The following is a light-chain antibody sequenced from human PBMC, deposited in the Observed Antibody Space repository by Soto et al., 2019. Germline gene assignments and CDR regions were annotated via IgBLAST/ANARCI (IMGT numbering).Light chain of an antibody. J-gene: IGLJ2*01. Sequence: QSALTQPASVSGSPGQSITISCTGTSSDVGGYNYVSWYQQHPGKAPTLLVYAVNKRPSWVSNRFSGSKSGNTASLTISGLQTEDEADYYCCSYTGTGTPGLFGGGTKLTVL. CDR3: CSYTGTGTPGL. CDR1: SSDVGGYNY. V-gene: IGLV2-14*01. CDR2: AVN.